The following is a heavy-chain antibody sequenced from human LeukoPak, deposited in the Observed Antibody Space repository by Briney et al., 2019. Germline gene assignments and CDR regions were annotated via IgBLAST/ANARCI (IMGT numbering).Heavy chain of an antibody. CDR3: ARDLGYSSGLDI. CDR2: IYYSGST. Sequence: GSLRLSCAASGFTFSDYYMSWIRQPPGKGLEWIGYIYYSGSTNYNPSLKSRVTISVDTSKNQFSLKLSSVTAADTAVYCCARDLGYSSGLDIWGQGTMVTVSS. CDR1: GFTFSDYY. J-gene: IGHJ3*02. V-gene: IGHV4-59*01. D-gene: IGHD6-19*01.